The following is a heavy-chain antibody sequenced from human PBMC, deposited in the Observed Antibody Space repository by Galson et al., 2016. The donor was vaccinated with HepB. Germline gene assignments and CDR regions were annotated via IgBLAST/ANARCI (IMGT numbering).Heavy chain of an antibody. J-gene: IGHJ4*02. Sequence: SLRLSCAASGFTFSGYTMNWVRQAPGKGLEWVSCISSSSSYIYYADSVKGRFTISRDNAKNSLYLQMNSLRAEDTAMYYCAGDLERTTRFGMVTAPGYWGQGTLVTVSS. CDR2: ISSSSSYI. V-gene: IGHV3-21*01. D-gene: IGHD3-3*01. CDR3: AGDLERTTRFGMVTAPGY. CDR1: GFTFSGYT.